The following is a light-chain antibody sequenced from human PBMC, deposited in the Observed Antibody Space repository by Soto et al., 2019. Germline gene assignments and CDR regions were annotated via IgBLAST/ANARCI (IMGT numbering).Light chain of an antibody. CDR2: DVT. CDR1: RSDVGYYNF. V-gene: IGLV2-14*01. CDR3: SSYTSNITPYV. J-gene: IGLJ1*01. Sequence: SVLTKLASISGSPRHSFTIPCTGTRSDVGYYNFVSCYQQRPGKAPKLMIYDVTNRPSGVSSRFSGSKSGNTASLTISGLQAEDEADYYCSSYTSNITPYVFGTGTKVTVL.